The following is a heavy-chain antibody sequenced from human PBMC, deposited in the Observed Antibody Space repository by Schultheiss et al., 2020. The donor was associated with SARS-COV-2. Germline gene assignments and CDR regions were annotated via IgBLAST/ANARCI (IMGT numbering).Heavy chain of an antibody. Sequence: GGSLRLSCAASRFTFSSYAMSWVRQAPGKGLEWVLYISSSSSTIYYADSVKGRFTISRDNAKNTLYLQMNSLRAEDTAVYYCARDVYTALAFDYWGQGTLVTVSS. CDR2: ISSSSSTI. D-gene: IGHD5-18*01. CDR3: ARDVYTALAFDY. CDR1: RFTFSSYA. V-gene: IGHV3-48*04. J-gene: IGHJ4*02.